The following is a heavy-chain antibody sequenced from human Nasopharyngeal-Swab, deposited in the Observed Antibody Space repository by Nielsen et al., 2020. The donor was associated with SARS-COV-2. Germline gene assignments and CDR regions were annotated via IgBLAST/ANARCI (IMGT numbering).Heavy chain of an antibody. CDR2: ICSGGST. CDR3: ARETDSSGYYYGY. V-gene: IGHV3-53*01. D-gene: IGHD3-22*01. J-gene: IGHJ4*02. Sequence: GGSLRLSCAASGFTVSSHYMSWVRQAPGKGLEWVSVICSGGSTYYADSVKGRFTISRDNSKNTLYLQMNSLRADDTAVYYCARETDSSGYYYGYWGQGTLVTVSS. CDR1: GFTVSSHY.